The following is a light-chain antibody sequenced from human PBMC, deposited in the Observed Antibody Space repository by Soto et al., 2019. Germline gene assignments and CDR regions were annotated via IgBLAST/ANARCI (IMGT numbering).Light chain of an antibody. CDR2: GRN. Sequence: QSVLAQPPSMSGAPGQRVTISCTGTSSNIGTNYDVNWYQHLPGTAPKLLIYGRNNRPSGVPDRFSGSRSGTSASLAITGLQAEDEADYYCQSYDSSLPGWVFGGGTKLNVL. CDR1: SSNIGTNYD. J-gene: IGLJ3*02. V-gene: IGLV1-40*01. CDR3: QSYDSSLPGWV.